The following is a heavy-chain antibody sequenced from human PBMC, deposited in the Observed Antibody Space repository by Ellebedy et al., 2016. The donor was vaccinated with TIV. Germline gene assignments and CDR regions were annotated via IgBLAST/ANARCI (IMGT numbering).Heavy chain of an antibody. CDR1: GFTFDDFH. CDR3: TRESGYDSLDS. Sequence: GESLKISCIASGFTFDDFHISWLRQAPGKGLEWVGFIRSKPYGGTTEYAASVKGRFSISTDDSKSIAYLQMNSLKTEDTAVYYCTRESGYDSLDSWGQGTLVTVSS. J-gene: IGHJ4*02. CDR2: IRSKPYGGTT. D-gene: IGHD5-12*01. V-gene: IGHV3-49*03.